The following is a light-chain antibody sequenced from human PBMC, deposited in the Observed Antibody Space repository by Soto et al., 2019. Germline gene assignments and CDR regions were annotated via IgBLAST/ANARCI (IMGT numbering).Light chain of an antibody. V-gene: IGKV3D-20*02. CDR3: QQRSNWQVT. J-gene: IGKJ5*01. Sequence: EVVLTQSPGTLSLSPGEGATLSCRASQSVSSSYLAWYQQKPGQAPRLLIYGASSRATGSPDRFSGSGSGTDFTLTISSLAPEDFALYYCQQRSNWQVTFGQGTRLEIK. CDR2: GAS. CDR1: QSVSSSY.